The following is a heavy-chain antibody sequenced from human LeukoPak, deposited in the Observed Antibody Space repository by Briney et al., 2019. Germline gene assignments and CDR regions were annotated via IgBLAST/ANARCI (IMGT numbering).Heavy chain of an antibody. Sequence: ASVKVSCKASGYTFTSYGISWVRQAPGQGLEWMGWISAYNGNTNYAQKLQGRATMTTDTSTSTAYMELRSLRSDDTAVYYCARIVVGQDYYCYMDVWGKGTTVTVSS. CDR1: GYTFTSYG. V-gene: IGHV1-18*01. J-gene: IGHJ6*03. CDR3: ARIVVGQDYYCYMDV. CDR2: ISAYNGNT. D-gene: IGHD2-2*01.